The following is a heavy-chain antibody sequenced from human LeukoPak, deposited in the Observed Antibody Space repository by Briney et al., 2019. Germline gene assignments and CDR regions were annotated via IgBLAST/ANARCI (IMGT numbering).Heavy chain of an antibody. D-gene: IGHD3-10*01. CDR3: ARDVTLGSGSYGYFQH. CDR1: GFTFSSYS. CDR2: ISSSSYI. V-gene: IGHV3-21*01. Sequence: PGGSLRLSCAASGFTFSSYSMNWVRQAPGKGLEWVSSISSSSYIYYADSVKGRFTISRDNAKNSLYLQMNSLRAEDTAVYYCARDVTLGSGSYGYFQHWGQGTLVTVSS. J-gene: IGHJ1*01.